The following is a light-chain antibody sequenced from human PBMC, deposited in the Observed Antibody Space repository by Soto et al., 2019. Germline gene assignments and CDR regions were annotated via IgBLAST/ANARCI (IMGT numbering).Light chain of an antibody. CDR1: SSDVGYYNY. Sequence: QSALTQPASVSGSPGQSIAISCTGTSSDVGYYNYVSWYQQHPGKAPKVMIYDVNNRPSGVSDRFSGSKSGNTASLTISGLQAGDEADYYCSSYTSSSTYVFGTGTKLNVL. V-gene: IGLV2-14*01. CDR3: SSYTSSSTYV. CDR2: DVN. J-gene: IGLJ1*01.